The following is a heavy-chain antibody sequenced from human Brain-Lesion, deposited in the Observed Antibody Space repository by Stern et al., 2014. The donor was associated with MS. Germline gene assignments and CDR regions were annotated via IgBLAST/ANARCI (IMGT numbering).Heavy chain of an antibody. J-gene: IGHJ4*02. CDR3: ARAVRNQLLSEY. CDR1: GYTVSSYE. D-gene: IGHD2-2*01. CDR2: MNAYSGNT. V-gene: IGHV1-8*01. Sequence: QVQLVESGAEVKKPGASVKAYCKASGYTVSSYERTWVRQAAGHGLEWMGWMNAYSGNTGYAQKFKGRVSMTSDPSISTVYMELTSLTSDDTAVYYCARAVRNQLLSEYWGQGTLVTVSS.